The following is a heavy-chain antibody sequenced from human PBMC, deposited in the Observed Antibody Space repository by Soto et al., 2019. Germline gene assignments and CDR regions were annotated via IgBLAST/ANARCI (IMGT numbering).Heavy chain of an antibody. CDR3: ARGDVVVPAATPLSAHKLAFDP. CDR1: VGSISIGGYS. Sequence: SETLCVTCTFSVGSISIGGYSWSGIRQHPGKGREWIGYIYYSGSTYYNPSLKSRVTISVDTSKNQFSLKLSSVTAADTAVYYCARGDVVVPAATPLSAHKLAFDPWGQGTMVTVSS. D-gene: IGHD2-2*01. V-gene: IGHV4-31*03. J-gene: IGHJ5*02. CDR2: IYYSGST.